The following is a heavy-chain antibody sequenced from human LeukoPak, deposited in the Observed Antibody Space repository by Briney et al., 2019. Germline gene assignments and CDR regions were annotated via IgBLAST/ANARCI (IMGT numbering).Heavy chain of an antibody. CDR2: IRNDGSRK. CDR3: AKDVLVVGGEDYHYGMDV. J-gene: IGHJ6*02. V-gene: IGHV3-30*02. CDR1: GFSFNKYG. D-gene: IGHD1-26*01. Sequence: PWGSLRLSCAASGFSFNKYGMHWVRQAPGKGLEWVAFIRNDGSRKYYRESVKGRFTISRDNAKDTVYLQMNSLREDETAVYYCAKDVLVVGGEDYHYGMDVWGQGTTVIVSS.